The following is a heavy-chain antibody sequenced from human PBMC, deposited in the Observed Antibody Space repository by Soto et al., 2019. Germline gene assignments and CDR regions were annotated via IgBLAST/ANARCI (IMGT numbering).Heavy chain of an antibody. Sequence: GSLKISCKGSGYNFTTYWISWVRQMPGKGLEWMGRIDPSDSYTNYSPSFQGHVTISADKSINTAYLQWSSLKASDTAIYYCARHVKMATIYGMDVWGQGTTVTVSS. D-gene: IGHD5-12*01. CDR1: GYNFTTYW. CDR2: IDPSDSYT. V-gene: IGHV5-10-1*01. CDR3: ARHVKMATIYGMDV. J-gene: IGHJ6*02.